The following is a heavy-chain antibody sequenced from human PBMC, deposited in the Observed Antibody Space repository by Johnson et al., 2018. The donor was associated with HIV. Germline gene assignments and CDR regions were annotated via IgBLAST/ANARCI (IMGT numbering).Heavy chain of an antibody. Sequence: EWVSLISWDGGSTYYVDSVKGRFTISRDNAKNSLYLQMNSLRAEDTAVYYCARERKSKDAFDIWGQGTMVTVSS. V-gene: IGHV3-20*03. CDR3: ARERKSKDAFDI. CDR2: ISWDGGST. J-gene: IGHJ3*02.